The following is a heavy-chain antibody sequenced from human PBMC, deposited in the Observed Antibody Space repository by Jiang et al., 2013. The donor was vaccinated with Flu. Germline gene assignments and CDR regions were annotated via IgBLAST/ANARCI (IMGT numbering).Heavy chain of an antibody. Sequence: SGSGLVKPSETLSLTCTISGGSISSFYWTWIRQPPGKGLEWIGYVYYNGKTNYNPSLKSRVTISLDTSKNQFSLKLNSVTAADTAVYYCAREIGVPALDGFDLWGQGTMVTVSS. CDR1: GGSISSFY. V-gene: IGHV4-59*01. J-gene: IGHJ3*01. CDR2: VYYNGKT. CDR3: AREIGVPALDGFDL. D-gene: IGHD2-2*01.